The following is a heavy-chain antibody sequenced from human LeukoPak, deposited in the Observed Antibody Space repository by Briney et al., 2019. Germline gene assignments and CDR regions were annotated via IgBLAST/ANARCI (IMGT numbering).Heavy chain of an antibody. Sequence: PSETLSLTCAVYGGSFSGYYWSWIRQPPGKGLEWIGEINHSGSTNYNPSLKSRVTISVDTSKNQFSLKLSSVTAADTAVYYCARVPQSPVSTAPYFDYWGQGTLVTVSS. CDR2: INHSGST. CDR1: GGSFSGYY. D-gene: IGHD4-17*01. J-gene: IGHJ4*02. CDR3: ARVPQSPVSTAPYFDY. V-gene: IGHV4-34*01.